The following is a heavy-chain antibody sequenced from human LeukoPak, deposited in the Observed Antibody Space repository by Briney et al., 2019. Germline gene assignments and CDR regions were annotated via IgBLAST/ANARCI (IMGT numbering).Heavy chain of an antibody. J-gene: IGHJ4*02. CDR1: RYIFTNYY. Sequence: GASVKVSCKASRYIFTNYYIHWVRQAPGQGLEWMGTINPSGGSTTYAQKFQGRVTMTRDTSTSTVYMELSSLRSEDTAVYYCARDHGSAYYRAPRHWGQGTLVTVSS. D-gene: IGHD3-10*01. CDR2: INPSGGST. CDR3: ARDHGSAYYRAPRH. V-gene: IGHV1-46*01.